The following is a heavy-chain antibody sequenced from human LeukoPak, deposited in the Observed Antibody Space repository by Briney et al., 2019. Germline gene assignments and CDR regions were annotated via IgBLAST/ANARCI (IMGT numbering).Heavy chain of an antibody. Sequence: ASVKVSCKASGYTFTVYHIHWVRQAPGQGLEWMGLINPNSGDTNYAQKFQGRVTMTKDTSISTAYMELSRLRSEDTAVYYCATAVQVWLDRGFDYWGQGTLVTVSS. V-gene: IGHV1-2*02. CDR1: GYTFTVYH. CDR2: INPNSGDT. CDR3: ATAVQVWLDRGFDY. D-gene: IGHD6-19*01. J-gene: IGHJ4*02.